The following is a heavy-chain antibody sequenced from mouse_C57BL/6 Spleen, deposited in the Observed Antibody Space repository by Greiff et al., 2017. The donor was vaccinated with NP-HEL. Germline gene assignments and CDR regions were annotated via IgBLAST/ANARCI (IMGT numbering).Heavy chain of an antibody. CDR3: ASRYYSNPWFAY. CDR2: IHPNSGST. CDR1: GYTFTSYW. J-gene: IGHJ3*01. D-gene: IGHD2-5*01. V-gene: IGHV1-64*01. Sequence: QVQLKQSGAELVKPGASVKLSCKASGYTFTSYWMHWVKQRPGQGLEWIGMIHPNSGSTNYNEKFKSKATLTVDTSSSTTYMQISSLTSEDSAVYYWASRYYSNPWFAYWGQGTLVTVSA.